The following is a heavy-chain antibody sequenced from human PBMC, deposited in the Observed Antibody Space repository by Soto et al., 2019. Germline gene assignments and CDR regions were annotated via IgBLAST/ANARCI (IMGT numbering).Heavy chain of an antibody. Sequence: GASEKASCKVSGPTLTELSMHWVRQAPEKGPECMADFDPEDGETIYAQKFQGRVTMSEDTSGDRGYMELRSMRSDDTAVYYCATDGGYGSGSYYHYWGQGTLVTVSS. CDR1: GPTLTELS. J-gene: IGHJ4*02. CDR3: ATDGGYGSGSYYHY. CDR2: FDPEDGET. D-gene: IGHD3-10*01. V-gene: IGHV1-24*01.